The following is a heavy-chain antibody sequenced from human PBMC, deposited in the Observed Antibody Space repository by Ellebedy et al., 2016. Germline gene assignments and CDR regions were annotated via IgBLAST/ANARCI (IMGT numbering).Heavy chain of an antibody. J-gene: IGHJ4*02. V-gene: IGHV3-74*01. CDR3: ARDLASGSGSNGY. CDR2: IRGDGHDL. Sequence: GESLKISXAASGFTFSDYWMHWVRQAPGKGLVWVSRIRGDGHDLNYADSVKGRFTISRDNSKNTLFLQINSLRVEDTAVYYCARDLASGSGSNGYWGQGTLVTVSS. CDR1: GFTFSDYW. D-gene: IGHD3-10*01.